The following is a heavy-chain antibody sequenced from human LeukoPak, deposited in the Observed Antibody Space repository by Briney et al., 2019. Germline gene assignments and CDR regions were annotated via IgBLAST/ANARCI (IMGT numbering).Heavy chain of an antibody. J-gene: IGHJ4*02. CDR2: IYSGGST. V-gene: IGHV3-53*01. Sequence: PGGSLRLSCAASGFTVSSNYMSWVRQAPGKGLEWVSVIYSGGSTYYADSVKGRFTISRDNSKNTLYLQMNSLRAEDTAVYYCARDLDDFWGGYLGYWGQGTLVTVSS. CDR3: ARDLDDFWGGYLGY. CDR1: GFTVSSNY. D-gene: IGHD3-3*01.